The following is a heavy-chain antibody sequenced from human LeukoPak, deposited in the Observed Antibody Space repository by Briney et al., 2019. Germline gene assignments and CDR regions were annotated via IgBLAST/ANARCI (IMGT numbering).Heavy chain of an antibody. J-gene: IGHJ4*02. D-gene: IGHD4-17*01. CDR3: ARESVSDYGDFSELDF. CDR1: GFTVSDSY. V-gene: IGHV3-53*01. CDR2: IYRGGAT. Sequence: PGGSLRPSCAVSGFTVSDSYMTWVRQAPGKGLEWVSVIYRGGATYYAESVEGRFTISRDNSKNTLYLQMNTLRAEDTALYYCARESVSDYGDFSELDFWGQGTLVTVSS.